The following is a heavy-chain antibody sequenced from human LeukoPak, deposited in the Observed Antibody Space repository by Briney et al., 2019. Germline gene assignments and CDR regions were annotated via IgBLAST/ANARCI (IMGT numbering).Heavy chain of an antibody. D-gene: IGHD2-2*01. J-gene: IGHJ6*02. CDR1: GGTFISYA. V-gene: IGHV1-69*13. CDR2: IIPIFGTA. CDR3: ARGRFYQGSYYYYYYGMDV. Sequence: SVKVSCKASGGTFISYAISWVRQAPGQGLEWMGGIIPIFGTANYAQKFQGRVTITADESTSTAYMELSSLRSEDTAVYYCARGRFYQGSYYYYYYGMDVWGQGTTVTVSS.